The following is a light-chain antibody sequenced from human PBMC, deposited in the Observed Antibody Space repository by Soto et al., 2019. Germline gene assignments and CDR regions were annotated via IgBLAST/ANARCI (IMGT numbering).Light chain of an antibody. Sequence: EIVLTQSPGTLSLSPGERTTLSCRASQSVSSSSLAWHQQKPGQAPRLLIYGASSRATGIPDRFSGSGSGTDFTLTISRLEPEDFAVYYCQQYGSSPITFG. CDR3: QQYGSSPIT. J-gene: IGKJ5*01. V-gene: IGKV3-20*01. CDR1: QSVSSSS. CDR2: GAS.